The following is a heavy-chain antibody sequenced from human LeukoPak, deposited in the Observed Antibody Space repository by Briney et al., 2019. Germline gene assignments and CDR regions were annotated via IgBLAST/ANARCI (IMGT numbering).Heavy chain of an antibody. CDR2: IGGSLTYI. Sequence: GGSLRLSCAASGFTFSTYTMSWVRQAPGKGVEWVSSIGGSLTYIYYADSVEGRFTISRDNAKNSLYLQMNSLRADDTAVYYCARDGRYCSSPSCYFDYWGQGTLVTVSS. CDR1: GFTFSTYT. J-gene: IGHJ4*02. CDR3: ARDGRYCSSPSCYFDY. V-gene: IGHV3-21*01. D-gene: IGHD2-2*01.